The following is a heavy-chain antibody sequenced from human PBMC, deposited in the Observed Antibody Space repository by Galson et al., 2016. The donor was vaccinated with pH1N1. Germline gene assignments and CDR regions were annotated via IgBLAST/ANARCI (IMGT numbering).Heavy chain of an antibody. CDR3: ARTGSDYDTYYVPYGMDV. Sequence: SLRLSCAASGFTFNSFWMSWVRQAPGKGLEWVANINQDGSDKNYVASVKGRFTISRENPKNSLYLQMNSLRAEDTAVYYCARTGSDYDTYYVPYGMDVWGQGTTVTVSS. J-gene: IGHJ6*02. CDR2: INQDGSDK. CDR1: GFTFNSFW. D-gene: IGHD5-12*01. V-gene: IGHV3-7*01.